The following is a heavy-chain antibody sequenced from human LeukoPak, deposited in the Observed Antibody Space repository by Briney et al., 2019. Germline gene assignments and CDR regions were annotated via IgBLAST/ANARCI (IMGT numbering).Heavy chain of an antibody. J-gene: IGHJ3*02. D-gene: IGHD2-2*02. V-gene: IGHV3-74*01. CDR2: IASDGSST. CDR1: GFTFSSYW. Sequence: GGSLRLSCAASGFTFSSYWMNWVRQAPGKGLVWVSRIASDGSSTYYADSVKGRFTISRDNSKNTLYLQMNSLRAEDTAVYYCARTPGPPRGYCSSTSCYKAFDIWGQGTMVTVSS. CDR3: ARTPGPPRGYCSSTSCYKAFDI.